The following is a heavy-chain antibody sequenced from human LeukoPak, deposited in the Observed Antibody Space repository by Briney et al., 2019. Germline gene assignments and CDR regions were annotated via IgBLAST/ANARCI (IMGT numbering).Heavy chain of an antibody. Sequence: ASVKVSCKASGYTFTSYGISWVRQAPGQGLEWMGWISAYNGNTNYAQKLQGRVTMTTDTSTSTAYMELRSLRSDDTAVYYCARDLGRSSSWYLDGAYYYYGMDVWGQGTTVTVSS. D-gene: IGHD6-13*01. V-gene: IGHV1-18*01. CDR3: ARDLGRSSSWYLDGAYYYYGMDV. J-gene: IGHJ6*02. CDR1: GYTFTSYG. CDR2: ISAYNGNT.